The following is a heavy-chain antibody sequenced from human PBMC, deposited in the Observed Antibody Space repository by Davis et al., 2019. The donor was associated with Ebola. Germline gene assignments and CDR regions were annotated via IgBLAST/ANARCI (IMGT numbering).Heavy chain of an antibody. CDR2: INSDGSST. Sequence: PGGSLRLSCAASGFTFSSYWMHWVRQAPGKGLVWVSRINSDGSSTSYADSVKGRFTISRDNAKNTLYLQMNSLKTEDTAVYYCTTRRVLRFLERDYWGQGTLVTVSS. CDR3: TTRRVLRFLERDY. J-gene: IGHJ4*02. D-gene: IGHD3-3*01. V-gene: IGHV3-74*01. CDR1: GFTFSSYW.